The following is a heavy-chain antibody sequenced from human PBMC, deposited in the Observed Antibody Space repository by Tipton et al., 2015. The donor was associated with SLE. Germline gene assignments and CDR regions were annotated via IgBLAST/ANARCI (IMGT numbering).Heavy chain of an antibody. J-gene: IGHJ4*02. D-gene: IGHD2-2*01. CDR3: ARGGVVSPFDY. CDR1: GGSMSYYY. Sequence: TLSLTCTVSGGSMSYYYWSWIRQPPGKGLEWIGYIYYSGSTNYNPSLKSRVTISVDTSKNQFSLKLSSVTAADTAVYYCARGGVVSPFDYWGQGTLVTVSS. V-gene: IGHV4-59*01. CDR2: IYYSGST.